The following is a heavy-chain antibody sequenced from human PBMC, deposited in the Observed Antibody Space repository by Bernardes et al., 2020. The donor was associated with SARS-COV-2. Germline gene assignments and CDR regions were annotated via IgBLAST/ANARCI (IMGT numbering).Heavy chain of an antibody. J-gene: IGHJ4*02. D-gene: IGHD3-9*01. CDR2: ISSSSSYI. CDR3: ARDAYYDILTGYYDY. CDR1: GFTFRSYS. V-gene: IGHV3-21*01. Sequence: GGSLRLSCAASGFTFRSYSMNWVRQAPGKGLEWVSSISSSSSYIYYADSVKGRFTISRDNAKNSLYLQMNSLRAEDTAVYYCARDAYYDILTGYYDYWGQGTLVTVSS.